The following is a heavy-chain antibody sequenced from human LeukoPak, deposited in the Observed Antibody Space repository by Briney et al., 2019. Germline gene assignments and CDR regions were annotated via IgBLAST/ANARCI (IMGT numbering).Heavy chain of an antibody. CDR1: GFTISSYS. CDR3: ARGLLDSEDIVVVSAAMGDY. J-gene: IGHJ4*02. Sequence: GSLSLSCAASGFTISSYSMNWVRQAPGKGLEWVSSINNSSSYIYYAASVKGRITISRDNAKNSLYLQMNSLRAEDTAVYDCARGLLDSEDIVVVSAAMGDYWGQGTLVTVSS. V-gene: IGHV3-21*01. D-gene: IGHD2-2*01. CDR2: INNSSSYI.